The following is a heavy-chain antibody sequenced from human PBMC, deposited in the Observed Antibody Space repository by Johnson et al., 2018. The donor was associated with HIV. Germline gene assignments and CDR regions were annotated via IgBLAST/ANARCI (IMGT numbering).Heavy chain of an antibody. J-gene: IGHJ3*02. CDR2: INSDGSST. CDR3: ATSLTGTRPFDI. D-gene: IGHD1-7*01. CDR1: EFTFSSYW. V-gene: IGHV3-74*02. Sequence: VQLVESGGGVVQPGRSLRLSCAASEFTFSSYWMHWVRQAPVKGLVWVSRINSDGSSTYYADSVKGRFTISRDNSKNTLYLQMNSLRAEDTAVYYCATSLTGTRPFDIWGQGTMVTVSS.